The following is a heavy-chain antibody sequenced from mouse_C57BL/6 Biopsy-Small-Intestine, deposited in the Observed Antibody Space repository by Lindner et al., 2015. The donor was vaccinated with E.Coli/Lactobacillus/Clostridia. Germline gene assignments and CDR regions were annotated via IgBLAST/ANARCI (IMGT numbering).Heavy chain of an antibody. J-gene: IGHJ2*01. CDR3: ARGNYGGDYFDY. V-gene: IGHV5-17*01. D-gene: IGHD1-1*02. CDR1: GFTFSDYG. Sequence: VQLQESGGGLVKPGGSLKLSCAASGFTFSDYGMHWVRQAPEKGLEWVAYISSGSNTIFYADTVKGRFTISRDNAKRTLFLQMTSLRSEDTAMYYCARGNYGGDYFDYWGQGTTLTVSS. CDR2: ISSGSNTI.